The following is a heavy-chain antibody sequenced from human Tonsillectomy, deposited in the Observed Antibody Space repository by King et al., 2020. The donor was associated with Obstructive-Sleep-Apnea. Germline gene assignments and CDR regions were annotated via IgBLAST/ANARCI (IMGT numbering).Heavy chain of an antibody. CDR1: SGSISSAGYY. CDR2: IYYSGST. V-gene: IGHV4-31*03. D-gene: IGHD4-17*01. Sequence: VPLQESGPGLVKPSQNLSLTCTVSSGSISSAGYYWSWIRQHPGKGLEWIGYIYYSGSTFYNPSLESRVIISVDTSKNQFSLKLSSVTAADTAMYYCARVDGRYYYYMDVWGQGTTVTVSS. CDR3: ARVDGRYYYYMDV. J-gene: IGHJ6*02.